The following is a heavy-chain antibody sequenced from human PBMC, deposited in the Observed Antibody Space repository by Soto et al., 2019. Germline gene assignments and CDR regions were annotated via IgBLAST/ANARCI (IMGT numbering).Heavy chain of an antibody. J-gene: IGHJ6*02. CDR1: GFTFNYYA. D-gene: IGHD2-21*02. Sequence: GGSLRLSCAASGFTFNYYAMHWVRQAPGKGLEWVAGIWFDGTKKYYVDSVKGRFAISRDNSKNTLDLQMDSLRAEDTAVYYCARDWDWVTGGSRHQYYYGMDVWGRGTMVTVSS. CDR2: IWFDGTKK. V-gene: IGHV3-33*08. CDR3: ARDWDWVTGGSRHQYYYGMDV.